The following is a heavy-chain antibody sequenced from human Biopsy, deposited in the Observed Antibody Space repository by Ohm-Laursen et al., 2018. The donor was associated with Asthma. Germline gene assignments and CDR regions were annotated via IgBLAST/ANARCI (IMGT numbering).Heavy chain of an antibody. D-gene: IGHD6-13*01. V-gene: IGHV3-53*01. J-gene: IGHJ4*02. CDR2: IYSGGTS. CDR1: GFAVSRDH. Sequence: GSLRLSCAASGFAVSRDHMFWVRQAPGKGLEWVSVIYSGGTSHTADSVRGRFTISRDYSKNTLYLKMHSLRAEDTAVYYCARGDSSSWSHYYFDYWGQGTLVTVSS. CDR3: ARGDSSSWSHYYFDY.